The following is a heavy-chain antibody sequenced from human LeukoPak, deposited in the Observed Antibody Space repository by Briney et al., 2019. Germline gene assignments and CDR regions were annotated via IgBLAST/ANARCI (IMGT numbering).Heavy chain of an antibody. D-gene: IGHD2-2*01. Sequence: ASVKVSCKASGYTFTSYGISWVRQAPGQGLEWMGWISAYNGNTNYAQKLQGRVTMTTDTSTSTACMELRSLRSDDTAVYYCARDRYRSSTSCSYYYYYGMDVWGQGTTVTVSS. CDR1: GYTFTSYG. CDR3: ARDRYRSSTSCSYYYYYGMDV. J-gene: IGHJ6*02. V-gene: IGHV1-18*01. CDR2: ISAYNGNT.